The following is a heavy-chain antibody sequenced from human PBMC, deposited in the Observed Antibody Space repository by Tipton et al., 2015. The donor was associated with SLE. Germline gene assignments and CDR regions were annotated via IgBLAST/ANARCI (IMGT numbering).Heavy chain of an antibody. CDR1: GFPFVPYA. Sequence: SLRLSCSASGFPFVPYATKWVRQAPGKGLEWVAGIRGRGGNSAFADSVEGRFTLSSDNSKNTMYLQMERLRDDDTAIYYCAKNRASGSYYDPFQDAFDVGGQGTMVTVSS. CDR3: AKNRASGSYYDPFQDAFDV. J-gene: IGHJ3*01. V-gene: IGHV3-23*01. CDR2: IRGRGGNS. D-gene: IGHD3-10*01.